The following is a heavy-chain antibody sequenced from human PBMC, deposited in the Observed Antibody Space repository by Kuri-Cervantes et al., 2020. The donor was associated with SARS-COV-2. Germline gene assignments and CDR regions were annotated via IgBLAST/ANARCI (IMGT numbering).Heavy chain of an antibody. V-gene: IGHV4-59*01. CDR3: ARREYWYFDL. Sequence: GSLRLSCTVSGGSISSYYWSWIRQPPGKGLEWIGYIYYSGSTNYNPSLKSRVTISVDTSKNQFSLKLSSVTAADTAVYYCARREYWYFDLWGSGTLVTVSS. J-gene: IGHJ2*01. CDR2: IYYSGST. D-gene: IGHD1-26*01. CDR1: GGSISSYY.